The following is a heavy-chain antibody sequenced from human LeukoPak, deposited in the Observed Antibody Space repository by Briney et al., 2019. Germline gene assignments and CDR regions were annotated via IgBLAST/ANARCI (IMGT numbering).Heavy chain of an antibody. J-gene: IGHJ4*02. CDR3: AKDLLLPTPLDY. Sequence: PGGSLRLSCAASGFTFSNFLMTWVRQAPGKGPEWVSAISGSGGDTYYADSVKGRFTISRDNSKNTLYLQMNSLRAEDTAVYYCAKDLLLPTPLDYWGQGTLVTVSS. V-gene: IGHV3-23*01. CDR2: ISGSGGDT. CDR1: GFTFSNFL.